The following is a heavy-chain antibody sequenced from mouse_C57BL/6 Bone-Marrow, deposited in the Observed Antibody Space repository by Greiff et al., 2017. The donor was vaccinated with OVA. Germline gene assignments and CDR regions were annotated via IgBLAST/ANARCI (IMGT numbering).Heavy chain of an antibody. CDR1: GYTFTSYG. CDR2: IYPRSGNT. J-gene: IGHJ2*01. D-gene: IGHD1-1*01. Sequence: VKLVESGAELARPGASVKLSCKASGYTFTSYGISWVKQRTGQGLEWIGEIYPRSGNTYYNEKFKGKATLTADKSSSTAYMELRSLTSEDSAVYFCARSHYYGSPYYFDYWGQGTTLTVSS. V-gene: IGHV1-81*01. CDR3: ARSHYYGSPYYFDY.